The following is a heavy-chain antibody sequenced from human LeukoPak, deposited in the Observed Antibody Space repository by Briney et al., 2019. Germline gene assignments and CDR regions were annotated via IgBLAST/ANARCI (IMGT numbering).Heavy chain of an antibody. Sequence: RSSETLSLTCTVSGGSISSGDCYWSWIRQPPGKGLEWIGYFYYSGSTYYNPSLKSRLTISADTSKNQFSLKLSSVTAADTAVYYCARPFYYDSRIDPWGQGTLVTVSS. CDR3: ARPFYYDSRIDP. V-gene: IGHV4-30-4*01. J-gene: IGHJ5*02. CDR2: FYYSGST. CDR1: GGSISSGDCY. D-gene: IGHD3-22*01.